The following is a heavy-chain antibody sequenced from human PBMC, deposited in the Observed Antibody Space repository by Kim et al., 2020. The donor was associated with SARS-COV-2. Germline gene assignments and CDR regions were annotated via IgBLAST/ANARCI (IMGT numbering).Heavy chain of an antibody. J-gene: IGHJ4*02. CDR3: MRYPATY. CDR2: SAA. Sequence: SAASSAASLNARFTISRDNSNNSLYLQMNSLRAEDTAVYYCMRYPATYWGQGTLVIVSS. V-gene: IGHV3-7*01.